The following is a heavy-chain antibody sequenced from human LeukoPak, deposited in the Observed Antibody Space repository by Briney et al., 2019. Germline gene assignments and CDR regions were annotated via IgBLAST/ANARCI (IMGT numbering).Heavy chain of an antibody. CDR2: ISGSGGST. CDR3: AKGQPMVRGPKASGYFDY. J-gene: IGHJ4*02. V-gene: IGHV3-23*01. Sequence: GGSLRLSCAASGFTFSSYGMSWVRQAPGKGLEWVSAISGSGGSTYYADSVKGRFTISRDNSKNTLYLQMNSLRAEDTAVYYCAKGQPMVRGPKASGYFDYWGQGTLVTVSS. D-gene: IGHD3-10*01. CDR1: GFTFSSYG.